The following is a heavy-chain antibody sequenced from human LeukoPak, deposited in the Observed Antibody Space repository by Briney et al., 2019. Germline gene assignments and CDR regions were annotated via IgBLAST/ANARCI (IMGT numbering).Heavy chain of an antibody. CDR1: GFTFGSYA. CDR3: AKDHGDYAYFQH. J-gene: IGHJ1*01. D-gene: IGHD4-17*01. Sequence: PGGSLRLSCAASGFTFGSYAMTWVRQAPGKGLEWVSAISGSGSATYYADSVKGRFTISRDNSKNTLYLQMNSLRAEDTAVYYCAKDHGDYAYFQHWGQGTLVTVSS. CDR2: ISGSGSAT. V-gene: IGHV3-23*01.